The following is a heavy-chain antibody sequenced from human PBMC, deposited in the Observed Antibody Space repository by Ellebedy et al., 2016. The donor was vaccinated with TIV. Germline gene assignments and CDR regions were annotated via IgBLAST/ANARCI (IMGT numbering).Heavy chain of an antibody. CDR2: IKPDGSYT. Sequence: GGSLRLSCAASGFTFSGYWMHWVRQAPGKGLVWVSRIKPDGSYTPYADSVKGRFTISRDNAKNTLYLQMNSLRAEDTAVYFCAKSSGYYGSGSSDKFDYWGQGTLVTVSS. D-gene: IGHD3-10*01. J-gene: IGHJ4*02. CDR3: AKSSGYYGSGSSDKFDY. CDR1: GFTFSGYW. V-gene: IGHV3-74*01.